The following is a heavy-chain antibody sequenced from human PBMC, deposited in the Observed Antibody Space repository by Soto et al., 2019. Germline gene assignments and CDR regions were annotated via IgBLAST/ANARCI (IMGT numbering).Heavy chain of an antibody. D-gene: IGHD6-19*01. CDR1: GHTFTDYY. CDR2: VNTKDADT. Sequence: EVHLLQSGAEVKKPGATVKISCKVSGHTFTDYYIHWLQQAPGKEFKWMGRVNTKDADTMYAEKFQGRVTMTADRSTATVYMELSSLRYEDTATYYCADGPGYGSGWYRVWGQGTLVTVSS. J-gene: IGHJ4*02. CDR3: ADGPGYGSGWYRV. V-gene: IGHV1-69-2*01.